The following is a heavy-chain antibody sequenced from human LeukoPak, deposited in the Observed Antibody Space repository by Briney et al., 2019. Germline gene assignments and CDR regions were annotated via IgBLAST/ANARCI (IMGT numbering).Heavy chain of an antibody. D-gene: IGHD3-9*01. Sequence: SETLSLTCTVSGGSISSYYWSWLRQPPGKGLEWIGYIYYSGSTNYNPSLKSRVTISVDTSKNQFSLKLSSVTAADTAVYYCARVRYFDIIDYWGQGTLVTVSS. CDR1: GGSISSYY. V-gene: IGHV4-59*01. CDR3: ARVRYFDIIDY. CDR2: IYYSGST. J-gene: IGHJ4*02.